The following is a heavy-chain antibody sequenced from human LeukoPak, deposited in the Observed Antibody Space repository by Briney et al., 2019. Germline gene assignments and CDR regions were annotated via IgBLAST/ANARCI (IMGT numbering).Heavy chain of an antibody. CDR1: GFTFSIFG. CDR3: ARDRGKYYYDSSGYSN. V-gene: IGHV3-33*01. J-gene: IGHJ4*02. Sequence: TGGSLRLSCAASGFTFSIFGMHWVRQAPGKGLEWVAIIWYDGSNKYYADSVKGRFTISRDNSKNTLYLQMNSLRAEDTAVYYCARDRGKYYYDSSGYSNWGQGTLVTVSS. D-gene: IGHD3-22*01. CDR2: IWYDGSNK.